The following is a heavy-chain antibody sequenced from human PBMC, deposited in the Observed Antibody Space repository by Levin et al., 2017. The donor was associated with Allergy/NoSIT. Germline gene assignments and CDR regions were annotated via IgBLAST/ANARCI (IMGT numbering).Heavy chain of an antibody. V-gene: IGHV1-2*02. CDR1: GYTFSGYY. D-gene: IGHD3-9*01. J-gene: IGHJ3*02. CDR3: ALEEYGILTGCNDAFDI. Sequence: GESLKISCQASGYTFSGYYMHWVRQAPGQGLEWVGWISPNRGGPKYAQRFQGRITMTGDTSITTPFMELSRLSPDDAAVFFCALEEYGILTGCNDAFDIWGQGRMVTVSS. CDR2: ISPNRGGP.